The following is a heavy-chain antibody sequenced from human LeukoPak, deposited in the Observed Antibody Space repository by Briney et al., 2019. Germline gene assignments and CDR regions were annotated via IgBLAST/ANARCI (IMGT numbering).Heavy chain of an antibody. V-gene: IGHV1-46*01. D-gene: IGHD2-21*01. Sequence: ASVKVSCKASGDTFTNYYIHWVRQAPGQGLEWMGMINPSGSFTRHAQQFQGRVTMTRDTSITTVYMEVSWLTSDDTAIYYCARADRLDGGPYLIGPWGQGTLVTVSS. J-gene: IGHJ5*02. CDR2: INPSGSFT. CDR3: ARADRLDGGPYLIGP. CDR1: GDTFTNYY.